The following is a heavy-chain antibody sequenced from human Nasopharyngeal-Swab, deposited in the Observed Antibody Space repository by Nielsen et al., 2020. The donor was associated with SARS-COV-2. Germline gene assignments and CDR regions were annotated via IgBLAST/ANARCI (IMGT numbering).Heavy chain of an antibody. V-gene: IGHV3-9*01. Sequence: SLKISCAASGFTFDDYAMHWVRQAPGKGLEWVSGISWNSGSIGYADSVKGRFTISRDNAKNSLYLQMNSLRAADTALYYCAKDPGESENWYFDLWGRGTLVTVSS. CDR2: ISWNSGSI. D-gene: IGHD3-10*01. CDR1: GFTFDDYA. J-gene: IGHJ2*01. CDR3: AKDPGESENWYFDL.